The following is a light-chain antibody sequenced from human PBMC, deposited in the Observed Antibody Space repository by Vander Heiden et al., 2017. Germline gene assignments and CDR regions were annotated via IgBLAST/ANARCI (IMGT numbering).Light chain of an antibody. CDR1: QSISSY. V-gene: IGKV1-39*01. CDR3: QQSYSTLEYT. J-gene: IGKJ2*01. Sequence: DIQMTQSPSSLSASVGDRVTITCRASQSISSYLNWYQQKPGKAPKLLIYAASSLQSGVPSRFSGSGSGTDFTPTISSLQPEDFATYYCQQSYSTLEYTFGQGTKLEIK. CDR2: AAS.